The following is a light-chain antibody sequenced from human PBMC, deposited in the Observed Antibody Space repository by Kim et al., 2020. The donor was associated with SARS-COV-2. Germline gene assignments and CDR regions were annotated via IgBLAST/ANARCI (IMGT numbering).Light chain of an antibody. CDR1: SSDVGDYGY. Sequence: SITISCTGTSSDVGDYGYVSWYQQHPGKTPKLMIYDVSNRPSGVSNRFSGSKSGNTASLTISGLQAEDEADYYCSSYTTTSTPYVVFGGGTKLTVL. CDR3: SSYTTTSTPYVV. V-gene: IGLV2-14*03. CDR2: DVS. J-gene: IGLJ2*01.